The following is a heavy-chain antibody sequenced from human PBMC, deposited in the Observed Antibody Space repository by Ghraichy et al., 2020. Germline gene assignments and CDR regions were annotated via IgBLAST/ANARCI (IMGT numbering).Heavy chain of an antibody. CDR2: INHSGST. Sequence: SETLSLTCAVYGGSFSGYYWSWIRQPPGKGLEWIGEINHSGSTNYNPSLKSRVTISVDTSKNQFSLKLSSVTAADTAVYYCARGPLDFWSGYPARFLDYWGQGTLVTVSS. D-gene: IGHD3-3*01. CDR3: ARGPLDFWSGYPARFLDY. V-gene: IGHV4-34*01. CDR1: GGSFSGYY. J-gene: IGHJ4*02.